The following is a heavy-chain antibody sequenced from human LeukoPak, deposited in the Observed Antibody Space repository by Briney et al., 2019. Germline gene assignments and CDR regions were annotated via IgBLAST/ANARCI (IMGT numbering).Heavy chain of an antibody. Sequence: PSETLSLTCAVYGESFSGYYWSWIRQPPGKGREWVGEINHSGSTNYNPSLKSRVTISLDTSKHQFSLKLSSVTAADTAVYYCARHVGGRNRMVRGVIEDYWGQGTLVTVSS. J-gene: IGHJ4*02. V-gene: IGHV4-34*01. CDR3: ARHVGGRNRMVRGVIEDY. CDR2: INHSGST. D-gene: IGHD3-10*01. CDR1: GESFSGYY.